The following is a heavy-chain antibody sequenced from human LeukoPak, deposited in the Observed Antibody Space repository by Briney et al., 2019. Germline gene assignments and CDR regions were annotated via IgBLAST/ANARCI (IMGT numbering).Heavy chain of an antibody. J-gene: IGHJ4*02. CDR1: GDSITNDNYY. V-gene: IGHV4-61*02. CDR3: ATWYRLNRVFL. D-gene: IGHD2-15*01. Sequence: SETLSLTCTVSGDSITNDNYYWSWIRQPAGKGLEWIGRIYTSVNTNYNPSLKSRVAISVDTSKNHFSLILTSVTAADTAVYYCATWYRLNRVFLWGQGTLVTVSS. CDR2: IYTSVNT.